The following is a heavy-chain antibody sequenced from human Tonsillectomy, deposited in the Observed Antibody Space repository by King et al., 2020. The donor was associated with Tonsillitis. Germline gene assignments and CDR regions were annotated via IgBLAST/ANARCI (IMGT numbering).Heavy chain of an antibody. D-gene: IGHD3-22*01. Sequence: PLQESGPGLVKPSQTLSLTCTVSGGSISSGNYYWSWIRQPAGKGLEWIGRIYTSGSTNYNPSLKSRVTISADTSKNQFSLRLSSVTAADTAVYFCARGYYDSTAYYDAFDIWGQGTMVTVSS. V-gene: IGHV4-61*02. CDR2: IYTSGST. J-gene: IGHJ3*02. CDR3: ARGYYDSTAYYDAFDI. CDR1: GGSISSGNYY.